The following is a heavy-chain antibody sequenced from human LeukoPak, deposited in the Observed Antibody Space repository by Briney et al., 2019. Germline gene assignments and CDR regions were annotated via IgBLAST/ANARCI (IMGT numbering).Heavy chain of an antibody. CDR2: IDWDGDK. CDR3: ARFRGATGTTDS. D-gene: IGHD1-7*01. Sequence: SGPTLVKPTQTLRLTCAFSGFSLNTSGMCESWIRQPPGKALEWLARIDWDGDKFYSTSLETRLTISKDTSRNQVVLTMTNMDPVDTATYFCARFRGATGTTDSWGQGTLVTVSS. J-gene: IGHJ4*02. V-gene: IGHV2-70*17. CDR1: GFSLNTSGMC.